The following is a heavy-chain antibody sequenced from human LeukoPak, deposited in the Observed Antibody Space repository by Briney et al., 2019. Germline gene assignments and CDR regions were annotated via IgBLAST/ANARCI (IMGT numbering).Heavy chain of an antibody. CDR1: GFTFTSSA. Sequence: SVKVSCKASGFTFTSSAMQWVRQARGQRLEWIGWIVVGSGNTNYAQKFQERVTITRDMSTSTAYMELSSLRSEDTAVYYCAAVVGYCSSTSCPGLDFDYWGQGTLVAVSS. J-gene: IGHJ4*02. CDR3: AAVVGYCSSTSCPGLDFDY. CDR2: IVVGSGNT. V-gene: IGHV1-58*02. D-gene: IGHD2-2*01.